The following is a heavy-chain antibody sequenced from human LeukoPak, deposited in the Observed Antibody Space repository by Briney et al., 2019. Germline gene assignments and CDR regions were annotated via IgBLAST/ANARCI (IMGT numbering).Heavy chain of an antibody. Sequence: ASVKVSCKASGYTFTSYGISWVRQAPGQGLEWMGGIIPIFGTANYAQKFQGRVTITADKSTSTAYMELSSLRSEDTAVYYCARGAVEARELVVNYYGMDVWGKGTTVTVSS. J-gene: IGHJ6*04. CDR3: ARGAVEARELVVNYYGMDV. V-gene: IGHV1-69*06. CDR1: GYTFTSYG. CDR2: IIPIFGTA. D-gene: IGHD3-10*01.